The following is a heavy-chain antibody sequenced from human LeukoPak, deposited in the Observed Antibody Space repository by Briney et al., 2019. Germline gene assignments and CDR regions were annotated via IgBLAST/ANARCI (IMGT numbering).Heavy chain of an antibody. J-gene: IGHJ4*02. CDR3: ARDTGIAAPHGPDY. V-gene: IGHV1-2*02. CDR1: GYTFTGYY. CDR2: INPNSGRT. Sequence: ASVKVSCKASGYTFTGYYMHYVRQAPGQGLEWMEWINPNSGRTNYAQKFQGRVTMTRDTSISTAYMELSRLRSDDTAVYYCARDTGIAAPHGPDYWGQGTLVTVSS. D-gene: IGHD6-13*01.